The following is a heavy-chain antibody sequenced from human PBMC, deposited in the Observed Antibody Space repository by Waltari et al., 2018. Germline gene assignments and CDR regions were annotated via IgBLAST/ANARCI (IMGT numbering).Heavy chain of an antibody. Sequence: QVQLVQSGAEVKKPGASVKVSCKVSGYTLTDLSMHWVRQAPGNGLEWMGGFDPEDGETIYAQKFQGRVTMTEDTSTDTAYMELSSLRSEDTAVYYCATFKYYDFWSGYSPRGYFQHWGQGTLVTVSS. CDR2: FDPEDGET. D-gene: IGHD3-3*01. J-gene: IGHJ1*01. V-gene: IGHV1-24*01. CDR1: GYTLTDLS. CDR3: ATFKYYDFWSGYSPRGYFQH.